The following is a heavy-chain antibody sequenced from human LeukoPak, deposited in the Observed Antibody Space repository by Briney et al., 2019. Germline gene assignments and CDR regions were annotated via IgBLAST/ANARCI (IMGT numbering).Heavy chain of an antibody. CDR2: INSDGSTI. J-gene: IGHJ4*02. CDR3: ARAGWYYFGL. D-gene: IGHD6-19*01. CDR1: GFSFSSSW. Sequence: GGSLRLSCAASGFSFSSSWMHWVRQAPGEGLVWVSRINSDGSTINYADSVKGRFTISRDNAKNTLYLQMNSLRDEDTAVYYCARAGWYYFGLWGQGTLVTVSS. V-gene: IGHV3-74*01.